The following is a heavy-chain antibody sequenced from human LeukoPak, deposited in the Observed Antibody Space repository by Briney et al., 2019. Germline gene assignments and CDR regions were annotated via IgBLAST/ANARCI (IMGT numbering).Heavy chain of an antibody. Sequence: SETLSLTCSVSGASISSYYWSWMRQPPGKGLEWIGYIHHRGTTNYNPSVKSRVTISVDASRSQFSLKLSSVTAADTAVYYCASYVDSRGAFDIWGQGTMVSVSS. CDR3: ASYVDSRGAFDI. CDR1: GASISSYY. CDR2: IHHRGTT. D-gene: IGHD4-17*01. J-gene: IGHJ3*02. V-gene: IGHV4-59*01.